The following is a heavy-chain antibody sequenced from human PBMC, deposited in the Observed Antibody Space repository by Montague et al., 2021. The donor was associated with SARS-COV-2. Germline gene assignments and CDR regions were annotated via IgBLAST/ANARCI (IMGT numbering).Heavy chain of an antibody. J-gene: IGHJ4*01. V-gene: IGHV4-39*01. CDR3: ARQGLGFCNGGSCFSPLAF. CDR1: GDSMSSDRYY. CDR2: IFSTGDT. Sequence: SESLSLTCSVSGDSMSSDRYYWGWIRQPPGKGLVWITCIFSTGDTYYNPSLQGRVTISLDTSKNQFSLHLDSVTAADTAVYYCARQGLGFCNGGSCFSPLAFWGHGTLGTVSS. D-gene: IGHD2-15*01.